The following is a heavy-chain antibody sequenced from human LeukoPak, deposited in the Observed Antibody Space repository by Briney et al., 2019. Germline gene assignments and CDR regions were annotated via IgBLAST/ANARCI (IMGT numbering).Heavy chain of an antibody. J-gene: IGHJ5*02. CDR3: ARDGGRRGWFDP. Sequence: SSETLSLTCTVSGGSISSYYWTWMRQPPGKGLEWIGYIYDNGSPNYNPSLKSRVTISLDTSKNQFSLMLNSVTLADTAMYFCARDGGRRGWFDPWGQGTLVTVSS. CDR2: IYDNGSP. CDR1: GGSISSYY. V-gene: IGHV4-59*13.